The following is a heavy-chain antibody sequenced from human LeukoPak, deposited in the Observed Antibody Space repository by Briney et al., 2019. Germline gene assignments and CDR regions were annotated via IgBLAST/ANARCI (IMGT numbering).Heavy chain of an antibody. CDR1: GFTVSSNY. CDR2: IYSGGST. Sequence: QPGGSLRLSCAASGFTVSSNYMSWVRQAPGKGLEWVSVIYSGGSTYYADSVKGRFTISRDESKNSLYLQMNSLKTEDTAVYFCVRSASGGYTASDYWGQGTPVTVSS. J-gene: IGHJ4*02. D-gene: IGHD3-16*01. CDR3: VRSASGGYTASDY. V-gene: IGHV3-66*01.